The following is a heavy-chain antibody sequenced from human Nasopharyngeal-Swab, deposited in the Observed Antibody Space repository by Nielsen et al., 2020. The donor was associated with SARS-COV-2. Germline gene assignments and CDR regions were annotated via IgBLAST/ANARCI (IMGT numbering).Heavy chain of an antibody. D-gene: IGHD4-11*01. V-gene: IGHV3-9*01. Sequence: SLKISCVASGFTFSIYTMNWVRQAPGKGLEWVSGITWNSGTGYTDSVKGRFTISRDNARNSLYLQMNSLRVDDTALYYCTKGRADYSNPSFDNWGQGTLVTVSS. CDR1: GFTFSIYT. CDR3: TKGRADYSNPSFDN. J-gene: IGHJ4*02. CDR2: ITWNSGT.